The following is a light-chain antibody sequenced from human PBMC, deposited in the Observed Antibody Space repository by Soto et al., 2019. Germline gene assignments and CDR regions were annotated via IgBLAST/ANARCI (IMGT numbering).Light chain of an antibody. Sequence: QSVLTQPPSVSGAPGQRVTISCTGSSSNIGAGYDVHWYQELPGTAPKLLIYGNTNRPSGLPDRFSGSKSGTSASLAITGLQAEDEADDYCQSYDSSLSGHVVFGGGTKVTVL. J-gene: IGLJ2*01. CDR2: GNT. V-gene: IGLV1-40*01. CDR1: SSNIGAGYD. CDR3: QSYDSSLSGHVV.